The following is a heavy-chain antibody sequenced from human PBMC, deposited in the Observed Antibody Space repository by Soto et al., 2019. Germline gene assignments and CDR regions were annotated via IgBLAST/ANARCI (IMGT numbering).Heavy chain of an antibody. D-gene: IGHD3-10*01. CDR1: GGSISSGDYY. V-gene: IGHV4-30-4*01. CDR3: ARDRGTGKWNVIGGMDV. CDR2: IYYSGST. Sequence: SETLSLTCTVSGGSISSGDYYWSWIRQPPGKGLEWIGYIYYSGSTYYNPSLKSRVTISVDTSKNQFSLKLSSVTAADTAVYYCARDRGTGKWNVIGGMDVWGQGTTVTVSS. J-gene: IGHJ6*02.